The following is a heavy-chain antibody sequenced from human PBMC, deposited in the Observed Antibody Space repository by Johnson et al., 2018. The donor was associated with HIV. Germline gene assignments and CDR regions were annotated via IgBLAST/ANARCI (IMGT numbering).Heavy chain of an antibody. V-gene: IGHV3-66*01. CDR1: GLTVTDNY. CDR3: ARAAAARSSGHDAFDI. J-gene: IGHJ3*02. D-gene: IGHD6-6*01. Sequence: MQLVESGGGLVQPGGSLRLSCAASGLTVTDNYISWVRLAPVKGLEWVSLLYSDGRTFYADSVKGRFTISRDNSKNTVYLQMNSLRAEDTALYYCARAAAARSSGHDAFDIWGQGTMVTVSS. CDR2: LYSDGRT.